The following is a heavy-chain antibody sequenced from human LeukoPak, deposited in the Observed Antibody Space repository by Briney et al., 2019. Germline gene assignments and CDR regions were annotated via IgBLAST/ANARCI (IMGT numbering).Heavy chain of an antibody. CDR2: IYTSGST. CDR3: ARERSVVVITTWSGWFDP. J-gene: IGHJ5*02. V-gene: IGHV4-4*07. D-gene: IGHD3-22*01. CDR1: GCTISSCY. Sequence: SETLSLTCTVSGCTISSCYWSWIRQPAGKGLEWIGRIYTSGSTNYNPSLKSRVTMSVDTSTNQFSLKLSSVTAADTAVYYCARERSVVVITTWSGWFDPWGQGTLVTVSS.